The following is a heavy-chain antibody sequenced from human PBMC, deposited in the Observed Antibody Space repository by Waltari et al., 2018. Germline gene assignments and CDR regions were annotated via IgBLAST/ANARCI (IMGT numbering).Heavy chain of an antibody. CDR1: GYTFTSYD. J-gene: IGHJ4*02. V-gene: IGHV3-30*02. Sequence: QVQLVQSGAEVQKPGASVKVSCKASGYTFTSYDINWVRQANGQGLEWVAFIRYDGSNKYYADSVKGRFTISRDNSKNTLYLQMNSLRAEDTAVYYCAKDLGGVIDYWGQGTLVTVSS. CDR2: IRYDGSNK. CDR3: AKDLGGVIDY. D-gene: IGHD1-26*01.